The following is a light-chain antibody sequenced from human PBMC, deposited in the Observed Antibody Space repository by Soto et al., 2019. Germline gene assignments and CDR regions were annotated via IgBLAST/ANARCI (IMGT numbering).Light chain of an antibody. CDR1: QGISNY. CDR2: AAS. CDR3: QKYNSAPLT. Sequence: DIQMTQSPSTLSASVGDRITITCRSSQGISNYLAWYQQTPGKVPKLLIYAASTLQSGVPSRFSGSGSGTDFTLTISSLQPEDVATYYCQKYNSAPLTFGGGTRVEIK. V-gene: IGKV1-27*01. J-gene: IGKJ4*01.